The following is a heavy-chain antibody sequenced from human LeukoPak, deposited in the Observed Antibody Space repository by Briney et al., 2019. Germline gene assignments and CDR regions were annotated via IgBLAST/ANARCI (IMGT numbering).Heavy chain of an antibody. CDR1: GYTFTSYY. J-gene: IGHJ3*02. D-gene: IGHD5-18*01. CDR2: INPSGGST. CDR3: ARVIYSYGSSDAFDI. V-gene: IGHV1-46*01. Sequence: GASVKVSCKASGYTFTSYYMHWVRQAPGQGLEWMGIINPSGGSTSYAQKFQGRVSMTRDTSTITVYMELSSLRSADTAVYYCARVIYSYGSSDAFDIWGQGTLVTVSS.